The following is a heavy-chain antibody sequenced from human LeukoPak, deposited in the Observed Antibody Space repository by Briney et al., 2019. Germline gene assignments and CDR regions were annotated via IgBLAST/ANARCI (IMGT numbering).Heavy chain of an antibody. Sequence: ASVKVSCKASGFTFISYAMHRVRQAPGQRLEWMGWINAGNGNTKYSQKFQGRVTITRDTSASTAYMELSSLRSEDTAVYYCARDSGYDILTGTDWFDPWGQGTLVTVSS. V-gene: IGHV1-3*01. J-gene: IGHJ5*02. CDR3: ARDSGYDILTGTDWFDP. CDR2: INAGNGNT. D-gene: IGHD3-9*01. CDR1: GFTFISYA.